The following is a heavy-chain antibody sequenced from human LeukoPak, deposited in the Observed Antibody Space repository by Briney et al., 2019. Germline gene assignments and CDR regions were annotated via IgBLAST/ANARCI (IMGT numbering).Heavy chain of an antibody. J-gene: IGHJ4*02. V-gene: IGHV3-15*01. D-gene: IGHD1-26*01. CDR3: TTDRYTGSPAQFEF. CDR2: FKSKTDGGTT. CDR1: GFTFNDAW. Sequence: GGSLRLSCAASGFTFNDAWMSWVRRAPGKGLEWVGRFKSKTDGGTTDYAAPVKGRFTISRDDSKNTLYLQMNSLKTEDTAVYYCTTDRYTGSPAQFEFWGQGTLVTVSS.